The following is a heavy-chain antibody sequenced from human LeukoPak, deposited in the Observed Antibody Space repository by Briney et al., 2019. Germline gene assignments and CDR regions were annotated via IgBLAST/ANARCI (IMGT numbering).Heavy chain of an antibody. V-gene: IGHV1-3*01. CDR3: ARDRYSDYYDSSGYYGGIFDY. D-gene: IGHD3-22*01. Sequence: ASVKVSCKASGYTFTSYAMHWVRQAPGQRLEWMGWINAGNGNTKYSQKFQGRVTITRDTSASTAYMELSSLRSEDTAVYYCARDRYSDYYDSSGYYGGIFDYWGQGTLVTVSS. CDR1: GYTFTSYA. J-gene: IGHJ4*02. CDR2: INAGNGNT.